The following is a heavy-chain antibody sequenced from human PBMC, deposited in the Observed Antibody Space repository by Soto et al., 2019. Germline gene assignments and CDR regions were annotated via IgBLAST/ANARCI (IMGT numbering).Heavy chain of an antibody. Sequence: QVQLQESGPGLVKPSQTLSLTCTVSGGSISSGGYYWSWIRQHPGKGLEWIGYIYYSGSTYYNPSLKSRVTISVDTSKNQFSLKLSSVPAADTAVYYCARDRLAAAADYWYFDLWGRGTLVTVSS. CDR2: IYYSGST. J-gene: IGHJ2*01. D-gene: IGHD6-13*01. CDR1: GGSISSGGYY. V-gene: IGHV4-31*03. CDR3: ARDRLAAAADYWYFDL.